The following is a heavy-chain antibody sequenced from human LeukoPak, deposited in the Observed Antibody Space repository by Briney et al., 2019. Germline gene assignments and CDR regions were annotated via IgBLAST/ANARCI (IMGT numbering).Heavy chain of an antibody. CDR1: GGSISNYY. J-gene: IGHJ6*03. Sequence: SETLSLTCTVSGGSISNYYWSWIRQPPGKGLEWIAYINYSGSTNYNPSLKSRVTISVDTSKNHFSLTLSSVTAADTAVYFCARGRVSSSSWSSTYYYYFYMDVWGKGTTVTVSS. CDR2: INYSGST. CDR3: ARGRVSSSSWSSTYYYYFYMDV. D-gene: IGHD6-13*01. V-gene: IGHV4-59*01.